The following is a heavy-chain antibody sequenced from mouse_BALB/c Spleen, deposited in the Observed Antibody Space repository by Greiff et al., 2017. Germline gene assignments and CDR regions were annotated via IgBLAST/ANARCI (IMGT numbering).Heavy chain of an antibody. CDR3: ARRYDYGYAMDY. D-gene: IGHD2-4*01. J-gene: IGHJ4*01. V-gene: IGHV5-6-2*01. CDR2: INSNGGST. CDR1: GFTFSSYY. Sequence: EVHLVESGGGLVKLGGSLKLSCAASGFTFSSYYMSWVRQTPEKRLELVAAINSNGGSTYYPDTVKGRFTISRDNAKNTLYLQMSSLKSEDTALYYCARRYDYGYAMDYWGQGTSVTVSS.